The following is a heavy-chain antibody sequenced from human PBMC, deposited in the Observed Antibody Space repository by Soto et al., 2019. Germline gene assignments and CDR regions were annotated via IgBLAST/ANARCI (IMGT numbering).Heavy chain of an antibody. CDR2: VYTGGHT. D-gene: IGHD4-4*01. J-gene: IGHJ4*02. CDR3: ATSDRYSNHNIDS. V-gene: IGHV3-53*02. CDR1: GFAVTSTY. Sequence: EVHLVATGGGLIQPGGSLRLSCAASGFAVTSTYMNWVRQAPGRGLEWVSIVYTGGHTDYADSVRGRFTISRDSSTNTVSRHMNSLRVEDTAVYYCATSDRYSNHNIDSWGQGTLVTVSS.